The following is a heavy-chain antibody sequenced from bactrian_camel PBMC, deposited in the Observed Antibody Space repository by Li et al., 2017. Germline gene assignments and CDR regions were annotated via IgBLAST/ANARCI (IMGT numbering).Heavy chain of an antibody. CDR1: GYTFNTY. J-gene: IGHJ4*01. CDR2: IDTGDGST. D-gene: IGHD6*01. CDR3: AEGRGSRGEHCYSLNY. V-gene: IGHV3S40*01. Sequence: DVQLVESGGGSALAGGSVRLSCAASGYTFNTYSWFRQAPGQEREGVAAIDTGDGSTYYLNSVKGRFTISRDSAKNTVYLQMNNLQPEDTATYYCAEGRGSRGEHCYSLNYWGQGTQVTVS.